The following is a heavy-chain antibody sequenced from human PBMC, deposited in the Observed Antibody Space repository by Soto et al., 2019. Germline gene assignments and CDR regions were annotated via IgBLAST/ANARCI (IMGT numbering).Heavy chain of an antibody. V-gene: IGHV4-34*01. Sequence: QVQLQQWGAGLLKPSETLSLTCAVYGGSFSGYYWSWIRQPPGKGLEWIGEINHSGSTNYNPSLKSRVTISVDTSTNQFSLKRSSVTAADTAVYYCARAYDDILTGRLNAFDIWCQGTMVTVSS. CDR1: GGSFSGYY. D-gene: IGHD3-9*01. J-gene: IGHJ3*02. CDR2: INHSGST. CDR3: ARAYDDILTGRLNAFDI.